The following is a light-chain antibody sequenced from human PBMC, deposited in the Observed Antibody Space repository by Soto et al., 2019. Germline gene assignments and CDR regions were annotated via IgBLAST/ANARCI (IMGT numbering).Light chain of an antibody. V-gene: IGLV1-40*01. CDR3: QSYDSTRSARYV. CDR1: SSNIGANYD. CDR2: GNS. J-gene: IGLJ1*01. Sequence: QSVLTQPPSVSGAPGQRVTISCTGSSSNIGANYDVHWYQQRPGTAPKLLIFGNSNRPSGVPDRFSGSKSGTSASLAITGLQAEDEGDYYCQSYDSTRSARYVFGTGTQLTVL.